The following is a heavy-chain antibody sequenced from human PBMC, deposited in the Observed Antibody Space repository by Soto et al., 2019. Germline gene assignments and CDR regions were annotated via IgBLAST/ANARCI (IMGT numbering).Heavy chain of an antibody. J-gene: IGHJ4*02. D-gene: IGHD5-12*01. V-gene: IGHV3-30*18. CDR2: ISYDGSNK. Sequence: QVQLVESGGGVVQPGRSLRLSCAASGFTFSSYDMHWVRQAPGKGLEWVAVISYDGSNKYYADSVKGRFTISRDNSKNTLYLHMNSLRAEDTAVYYCAKEYSGYDHFDYWGQRTLVTVSS. CDR1: GFTFSSYD. CDR3: AKEYSGYDHFDY.